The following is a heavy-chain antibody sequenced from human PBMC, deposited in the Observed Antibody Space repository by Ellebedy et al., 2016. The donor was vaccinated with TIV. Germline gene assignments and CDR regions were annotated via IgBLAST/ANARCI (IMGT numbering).Heavy chain of an antibody. Sequence: GGSLRLSCAASGFTFGSYGMYWVRQAPGKGLEWVTVISYDGSNKYYADSVKGRFTISRDNSKNTLYLQMNSLRAEDTAVYYCAKEPTDTTLARFDYWGQGTLVTVSS. J-gene: IGHJ4*02. CDR2: ISYDGSNK. CDR3: AKEPTDTTLARFDY. V-gene: IGHV3-30*18. D-gene: IGHD5-18*01. CDR1: GFTFGSYG.